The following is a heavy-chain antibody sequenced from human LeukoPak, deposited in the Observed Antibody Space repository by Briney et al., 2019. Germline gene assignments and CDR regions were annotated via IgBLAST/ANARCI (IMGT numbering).Heavy chain of an antibody. CDR1: GFTFSNYG. Sequence: GGSLRLSCAASGFTFSNYGMHGLRQAPGKGLEWLSFLRYDERNQYYADCVNGRFTRSRDNSKNSLYLQMNSLRAEGTVVYYCAKDPESGSYYYGGEGTLVTVS. CDR3: AKDPESGSYYY. J-gene: IGHJ4*02. CDR2: LRYDERNQ. D-gene: IGHD3-10*01. V-gene: IGHV3-30*02.